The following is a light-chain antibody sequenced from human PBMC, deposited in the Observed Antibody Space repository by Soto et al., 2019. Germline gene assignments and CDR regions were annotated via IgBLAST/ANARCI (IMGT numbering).Light chain of an antibody. V-gene: IGKV3-15*01. CDR2: GAS. CDR1: QSVSRS. Sequence: EIVMTQSPATLSVSPGERVTLSCSASQSVSRSLAWYQQKPGQAPRLIIYGASTRATGIPARFSGSGSGTEFTLTISSMQSEDFAVYYCQQYNNWPPFTFGPGTKVDIK. CDR3: QQYNNWPPFT. J-gene: IGKJ3*01.